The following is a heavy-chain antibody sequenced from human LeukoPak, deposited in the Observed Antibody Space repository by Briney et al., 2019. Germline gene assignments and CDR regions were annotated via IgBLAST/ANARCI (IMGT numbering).Heavy chain of an antibody. D-gene: IGHD2-15*01. CDR2: IRSKANSYAT. Sequence: GGSLKLSCAASGFTFSGSAMHWVRQASGKGLEWVGRIRSKANSYATAYAASVKGRFTISRDDSKNTAYLQTNSLKTEDTAVYYCTRHGGCSGGSYDAFDIWGQGTMVTVSS. J-gene: IGHJ3*02. CDR1: GFTFSGSA. V-gene: IGHV3-73*01. CDR3: TRHGGCSGGSYDAFDI.